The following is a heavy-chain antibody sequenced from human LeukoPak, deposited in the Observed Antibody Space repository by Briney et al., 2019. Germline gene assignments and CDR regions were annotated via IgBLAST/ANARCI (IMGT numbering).Heavy chain of an antibody. V-gene: IGHV3-53*01. CDR2: IYSGGST. Sequence: GGSLRLSCAASGFTVSSNYMSWVRQAPGKGLEWVSVIYSGGSTYYADSVKGRFTISRDNSKNTLYLQMNSLRAEDTAVYYCARAGEMATPIDYWGQGTLVTVSS. CDR1: GFTVSSNY. J-gene: IGHJ4*02. D-gene: IGHD5-24*01. CDR3: ARAGEMATPIDY.